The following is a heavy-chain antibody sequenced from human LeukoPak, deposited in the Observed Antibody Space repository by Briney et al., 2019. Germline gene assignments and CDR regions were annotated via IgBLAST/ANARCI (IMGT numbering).Heavy chain of an antibody. CDR2: ISYDGNNK. CDR1: GFSLSSYG. J-gene: IGHJ1*01. Sequence: PGRSLRLSCAVSGFSLSSYGMHWVRQAPGKGLEWVAFISYDGNNKYHADSVKGRLSISRDTSKNMLYPQMNSLRAEDTAVYYCARGTTVTTWCFQHWGQGTLVTASS. CDR3: ARGTTVTTWCFQH. D-gene: IGHD4-17*01. V-gene: IGHV3-30*03.